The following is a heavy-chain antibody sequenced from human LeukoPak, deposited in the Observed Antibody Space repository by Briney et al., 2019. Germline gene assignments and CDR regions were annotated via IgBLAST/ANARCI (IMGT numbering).Heavy chain of an antibody. V-gene: IGHV1-2*02. CDR1: GYTFTDYY. J-gene: IGHJ3*02. Sequence: GASVKVSCKASGYTFTDYYIQWVRQAPGQGLERMGWINANTGATNYAQKFQDRVTMTRDTSITTAYMDLSRLISDDTAVYYCARGSTVTGTVKSAFEIWGQGTMDIVSS. D-gene: IGHD1-20*01. CDR3: ARGSTVTGTVKSAFEI. CDR2: INANTGAT.